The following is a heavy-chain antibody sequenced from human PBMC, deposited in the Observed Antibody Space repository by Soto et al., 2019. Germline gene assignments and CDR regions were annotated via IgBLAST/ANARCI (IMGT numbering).Heavy chain of an antibody. CDR3: ARDSSIVVVITLDGDYYYGMDV. CDR2: IIPIFGTA. Sequence: GASVKVSCKASGGTFSSYAISWVRQAPGQGLEWMGGIIPIFGTANYAQKFQGRVTITADESTSTAYMELSSLRSEDTAVYYCARDSSIVVVITLDGDYYYGMDVWGQGTTVTVSS. J-gene: IGHJ6*02. V-gene: IGHV1-69*13. D-gene: IGHD3-22*01. CDR1: GGTFSSYA.